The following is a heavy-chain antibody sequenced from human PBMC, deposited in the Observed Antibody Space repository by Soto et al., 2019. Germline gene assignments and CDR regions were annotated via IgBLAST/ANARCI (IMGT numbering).Heavy chain of an antibody. Sequence: GGSLRLSCAASGFTFSSYAMHWVRQAPGKGLEWVAVISYDGSNKYYADSVKGRFTISRDNSKNTLYLQMNSLRAEDTAVYYCAREGEALDGYKPPLDYWGQGTLVTLSS. V-gene: IGHV3-30-3*01. D-gene: IGHD5-12*01. J-gene: IGHJ4*02. CDR3: AREGEALDGYKPPLDY. CDR2: ISYDGSNK. CDR1: GFTFSSYA.